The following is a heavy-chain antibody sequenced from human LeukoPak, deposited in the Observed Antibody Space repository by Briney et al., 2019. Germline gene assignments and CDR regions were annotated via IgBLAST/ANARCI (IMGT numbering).Heavy chain of an antibody. CDR2: ISGSGGST. Sequence: GGSLRLSCAASGFTFSSYSMNWVRQAPGKGLEWVSAISGSGGSTYYADSVKGRFTISRDNSKNTLYLQMNSLRAEDTAVYYCAKDPWYYDSSGPYWGQGTLVTVSS. V-gene: IGHV3-23*01. J-gene: IGHJ4*02. CDR3: AKDPWYYDSSGPY. CDR1: GFTFSSYS. D-gene: IGHD3-22*01.